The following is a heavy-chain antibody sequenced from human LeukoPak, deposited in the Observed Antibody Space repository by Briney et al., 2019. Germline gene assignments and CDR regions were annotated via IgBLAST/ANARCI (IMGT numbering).Heavy chain of an antibody. J-gene: IGHJ1*01. CDR1: RFTFSNYA. CDR2: INGGGDNT. V-gene: IGHV3-23*01. D-gene: IGHD2-15*01. CDR3: AKAPTPVVAATLFHH. Sequence: PGGSLRLSCAASRFTFSNYAVNWVRQAPGKGLEWVSTINGGGDNTYYADSVRGRFTISRDNSKNTLYMQMNSLRAEDTAVYYCAKAPTPVVAATLFHHWGQGTLVTVS.